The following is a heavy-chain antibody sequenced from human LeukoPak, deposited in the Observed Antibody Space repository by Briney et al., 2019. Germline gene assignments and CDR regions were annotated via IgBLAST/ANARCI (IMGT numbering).Heavy chain of an antibody. CDR1: GFTFSSYS. D-gene: IGHD6-6*01. V-gene: IGHV3-21*01. J-gene: IGHJ5*02. CDR2: ISSSSSYI. CDR3: ARGEYSSSSIALDP. Sequence: GRSLRLSCAASGFTFSSYSMNWVRQAPGKGLEWVSSISSSSSYIYYADSVKGRFTISRDNAKNSLYLQMNSLRAEDTAVYYCARGEYSSSSIALDPWGQGTLVTVSP.